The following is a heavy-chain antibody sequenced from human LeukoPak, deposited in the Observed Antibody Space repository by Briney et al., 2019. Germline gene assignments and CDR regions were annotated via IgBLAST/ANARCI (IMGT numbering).Heavy chain of an antibody. D-gene: IGHD3-10*01. Sequence: SQTLSLTCAISGDSVSSNNVAWNWIRQSPSRGLEWLGRTYYRSRWHNDYALSVKSRITINPDTSQNQFSLQLNSVTPEDTAVYYCARDYTYYYGSGSYYFDYWGQGTLVTVSS. J-gene: IGHJ4*02. V-gene: IGHV6-1*01. CDR3: ARDYTYYYGSGSYYFDY. CDR2: TYYRSRWHN. CDR1: GDSVSSNNVA.